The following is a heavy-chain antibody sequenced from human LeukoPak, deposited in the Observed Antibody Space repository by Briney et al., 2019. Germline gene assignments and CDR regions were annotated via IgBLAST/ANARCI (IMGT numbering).Heavy chain of an antibody. Sequence: PGGSLRLSCPASGFTFSSYGMHWVRQAPGKGLEWVAFIRYDGSNKYYADSVKGLFTISRDNSKNTLYLQMKSLRAEDTAVYYCAKDIGSYYDYWGQGILVTVSS. CDR1: GFTFSSYG. V-gene: IGHV3-30*02. CDR3: AKDIGSYYDY. J-gene: IGHJ4*02. D-gene: IGHD3-10*01. CDR2: IRYDGSNK.